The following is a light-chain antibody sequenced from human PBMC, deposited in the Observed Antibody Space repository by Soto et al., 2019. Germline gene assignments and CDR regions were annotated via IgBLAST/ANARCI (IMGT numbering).Light chain of an antibody. CDR3: QNCDTYWT. CDR1: KNIDRW. Sequence: DIQMTQSPSTLSASVGDRVTITCRANKNIDRWLAWYQQKPGKAPKLLISDASTLESGVPSRFSGSGSGTEFTLTISSLQPDDFATYYCQNCDTYWTFGQGTKVDIK. J-gene: IGKJ1*01. CDR2: DAS. V-gene: IGKV1-5*01.